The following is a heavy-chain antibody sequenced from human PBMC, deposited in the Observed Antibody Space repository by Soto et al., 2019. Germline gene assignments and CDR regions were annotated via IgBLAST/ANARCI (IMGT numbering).Heavy chain of an antibody. CDR2: IYYSGST. D-gene: IGHD6-13*01. CDR1: GGSISSGGYY. J-gene: IGHJ6*02. CDR3: ARDHKAGDYYGMDV. V-gene: IGHV4-31*03. Sequence: QVQLQESGPGLVKPSQTLSLTCTVSGGSISSGGYYWSWIRQHPGKGLEWIGYIYYSGSTYYNPFLKSRVTISVDTSKNQFSLKLSSVTAADTSVYYCARDHKAGDYYGMDVWGQGTTVTVSS.